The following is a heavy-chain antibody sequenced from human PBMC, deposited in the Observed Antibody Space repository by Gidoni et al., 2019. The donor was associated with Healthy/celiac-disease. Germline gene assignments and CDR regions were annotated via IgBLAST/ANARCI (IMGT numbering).Heavy chain of an antibody. Sequence: EVQLVEYGGGLVQPGGSLRLSCAASGFTFSSYAMSWVRQAPGKGLDWVSAISGSGGRTYYADSVKGRFTISRDNSKNTLYLQMNSLRAEDTAVYYCAKGGLERHQSRSPRAFDIWGQGTMVTVSS. J-gene: IGHJ3*02. CDR3: AKGGLERHQSRSPRAFDI. CDR2: ISGSGGRT. CDR1: GFTFSSYA. D-gene: IGHD1-1*01. V-gene: IGHV3-23*04.